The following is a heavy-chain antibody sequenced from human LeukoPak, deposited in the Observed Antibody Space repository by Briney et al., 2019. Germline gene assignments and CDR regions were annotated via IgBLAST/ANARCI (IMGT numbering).Heavy chain of an antibody. Sequence: SSETLSLTCTVSGGSISSSSYYWGWIRQPPGKGLEWIGSIYYSGSTYYNPSLKSRVTISVDTSKNQFSLKLSSVTAADTAVYYCARGPAETVFDYWGQGTLVTVSS. V-gene: IGHV4-39*07. CDR2: IYYSGST. CDR3: ARGPAETVFDY. D-gene: IGHD1-14*01. J-gene: IGHJ4*02. CDR1: GGSISSSSYY.